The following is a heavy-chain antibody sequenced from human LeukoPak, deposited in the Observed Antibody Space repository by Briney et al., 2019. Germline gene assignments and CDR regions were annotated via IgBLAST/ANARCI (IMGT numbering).Heavy chain of an antibody. CDR3: AREIVGGFNPGAY. Sequence: SETLSLTCTVSPDSTTSNFWSWVRQPPGKGLEWIGEIHRSGSTNYNPSLQSRVTISIDRSKNQIALELSSVTAADTAVYYCAREIVGGFNPGAYWGQGTLVTVSS. CDR1: PDSTTSNF. CDR2: IHRSGST. D-gene: IGHD1-14*01. V-gene: IGHV4-4*02. J-gene: IGHJ4*02.